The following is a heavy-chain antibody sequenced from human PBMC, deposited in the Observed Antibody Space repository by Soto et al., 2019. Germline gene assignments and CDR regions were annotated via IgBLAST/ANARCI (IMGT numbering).Heavy chain of an antibody. D-gene: IGHD3-16*01. Sequence: VESGGGLVQPGGPLRLSCGLTVSRYWMHWVRQAPGKGLVWVSRINSDGSITNYADSVKGRFTICRDSAKNTLYLQMVRLRVEDTAVYYCASGAEVRGQGIQVNGSS. CDR1: LTVSRYW. J-gene: IGHJ4*02. CDR2: INSDGSIT. CDR3: ASGAEV. V-gene: IGHV3-74*01.